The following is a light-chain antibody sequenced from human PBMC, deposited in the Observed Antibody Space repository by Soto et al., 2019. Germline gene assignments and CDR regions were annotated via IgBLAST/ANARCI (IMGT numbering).Light chain of an antibody. CDR3: SSYAGSNNPLYV. V-gene: IGLV2-8*01. CDR2: EVS. CDR1: SSEVGGYNY. J-gene: IGLJ1*01. Sequence: QSVLTQPPSAPGSPGQSVTISCTGTSSEVGGYNYVSWYQQHPGKAPKLMIYEVSKRPSGVPDRFSGSKSGNTASLTVSGLQAEDEAEYYCSSYAGSNNPLYVFGTGTKVTVL.